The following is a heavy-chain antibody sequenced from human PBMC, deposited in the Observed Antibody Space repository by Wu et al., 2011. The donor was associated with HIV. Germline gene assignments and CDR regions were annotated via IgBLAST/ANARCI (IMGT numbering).Heavy chain of an antibody. D-gene: IGHD3-16*01. V-gene: IGHV1-18*01. CDR2: INPGNGET. Sequence: VQMVQSGGELKKPGASMKISCQTSGYTFVIYNINWVRQAPGQGLEWMGWINPGNGETKYSQKFQGRIIMTTDTSTKTAFLEVKNLRSDDTAVYYCAREGLMNMIVNKGWLDPWGRGTLLSVSS. J-gene: IGHJ5*02. CDR1: GYTFVIYN. CDR3: AREGLMNMIVNKGWLDP.